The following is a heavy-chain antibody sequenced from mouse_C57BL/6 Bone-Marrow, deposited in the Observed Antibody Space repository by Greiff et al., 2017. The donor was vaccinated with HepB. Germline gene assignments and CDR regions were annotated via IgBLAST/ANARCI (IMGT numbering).Heavy chain of an antibody. CDR1: GYTFTDYE. CDR3: TRVWDPAWFAY. D-gene: IGHD4-1*01. V-gene: IGHV1-15*01. Sequence: VKLVESGAELVRPGASVTLSCKASGYTFTDYEMHWVKQTPVHGLEWIGAIDPETGGTAYNQKFKGKAILTADKSSSTAYMELRSLTSEDSAVYYCTRVWDPAWFAYWGQGTLVTVSA. J-gene: IGHJ3*01. CDR2: IDPETGGT.